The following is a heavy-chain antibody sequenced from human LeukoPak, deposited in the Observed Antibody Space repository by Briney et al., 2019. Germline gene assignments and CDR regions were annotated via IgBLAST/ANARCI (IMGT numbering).Heavy chain of an antibody. J-gene: IGHJ4*02. V-gene: IGHV4-39*07. Sequence: SETLSLTCTVSGGSISSSSYYWGWIRQPPVKGLEWIGSIYYSGSTYYKSSLKGRVTISVDMSNNHFSLKLSSVTAADTAVYYCVARRGGYYYLHYWGQGTLVTVSS. CDR1: GGSISSSSYY. D-gene: IGHD3-22*01. CDR3: VARRGGYYYLHY. CDR2: IYYSGST.